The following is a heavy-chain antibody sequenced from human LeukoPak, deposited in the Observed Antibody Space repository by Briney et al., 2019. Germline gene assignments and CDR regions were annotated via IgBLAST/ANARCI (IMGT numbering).Heavy chain of an antibody. CDR2: INPNSGGT. V-gene: IGHV1-2*02. CDR3: AREDLAAAASNPYY. D-gene: IGHD6-13*01. CDR1: GYTFTGYY. Sequence: GASVKVSCKASGYTFTGYYMHWVRQAPGQGLEWMGWINPNSGGTNYAQKFQGRVTMTRDTSISTAYMELSRLRSDDTAVYYCAREDLAAAASNPYYWGQGTLVTVSS. J-gene: IGHJ4*02.